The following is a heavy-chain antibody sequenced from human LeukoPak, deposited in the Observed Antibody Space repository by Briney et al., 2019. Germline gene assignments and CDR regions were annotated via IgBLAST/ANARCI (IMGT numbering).Heavy chain of an antibody. J-gene: IGHJ4*02. CDR1: GFTFSSYA. D-gene: IGHD6-13*01. CDR3: AKDRTVAADGTYFDY. V-gene: IGHV3-30-3*01. Sequence: GGSLRLSCAASGFTFSSYAMHWVRQAPGKGLEWVAVISYDGSNKYYADSVKGRFTISRDNSQNTLHLQMNSLRTEDTALYFCAKDRTVAADGTYFDYWGQGTRVTVSS. CDR2: ISYDGSNK.